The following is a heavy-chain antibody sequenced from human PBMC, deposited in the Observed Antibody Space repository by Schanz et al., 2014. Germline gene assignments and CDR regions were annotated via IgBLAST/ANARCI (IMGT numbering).Heavy chain of an antibody. J-gene: IGHJ4*02. D-gene: IGHD6-19*01. V-gene: IGHV1-3*01. CDR2: INVGNGNM. CDR1: GYTFTNFF. Sequence: QVHLVQSGAEVHKPGASLKISCKASGYTFTNFFLHWVRQAPGQGLEWMGWINVGNGNMKYSQKFQGRVTITRDTSASTAYMELTSLRSEDTAVYYCARGGYSSGWYDRDIAHFDYWGQGTLXTVSS. CDR3: ARGGYSSGWYDRDIAHFDY.